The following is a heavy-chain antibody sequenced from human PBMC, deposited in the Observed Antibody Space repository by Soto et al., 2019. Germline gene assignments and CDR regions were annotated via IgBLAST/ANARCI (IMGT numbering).Heavy chain of an antibody. V-gene: IGHV1-2*04. J-gene: IGHJ4*02. Sequence: QVQLVQSGAEVKKPGASVKVSCKASGYSFTDYHIHWVRQAPGQGLEWLGRINPKSGGTSTAQKFQGWVTMTTDTSISTASMELTRLTSDDTAIYYCARAKYAGSSDYWGQGTLVTVSS. D-gene: IGHD6-6*01. CDR3: ARAKYAGSSDY. CDR2: INPKSGGT. CDR1: GYSFTDYH.